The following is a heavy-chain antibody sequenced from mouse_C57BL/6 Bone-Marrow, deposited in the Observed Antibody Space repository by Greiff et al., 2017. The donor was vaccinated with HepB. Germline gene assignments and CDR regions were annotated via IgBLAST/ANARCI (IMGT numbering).Heavy chain of an antibody. CDR2: IHPNSGST. Sequence: QVQLQQPGAELVKPGASVKLSCTASGYTFTSYWMHWVKQRPGQGLEWIGMIHPNSGSTNYNEKFKSKATLTVDKSSSTAYLQLSSLTSEDTAVYYWTRRGYYDYDLYYWGQGTTLTVSS. J-gene: IGHJ2*01. D-gene: IGHD2-4*01. CDR1: GYTFTSYW. V-gene: IGHV1-64*01. CDR3: TRRGYYDYDLYY.